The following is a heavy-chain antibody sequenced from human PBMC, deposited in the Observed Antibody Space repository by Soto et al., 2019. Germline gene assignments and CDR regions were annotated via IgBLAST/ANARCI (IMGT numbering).Heavy chain of an antibody. V-gene: IGHV1-2*02. CDR3: ARDLRATFRYYGMDV. Sequence: ASVKVSCKASGYTFTGYYMHWVRQAPGQGLEWMGWINPNSGGTNYAQKSQGRVTMTRDTSISTAYMELSRLRSDDTAVYYCARDLRATFRYYGMDVWGQGTTVTVSS. CDR2: INPNSGGT. D-gene: IGHD5-12*01. J-gene: IGHJ6*02. CDR1: GYTFTGYY.